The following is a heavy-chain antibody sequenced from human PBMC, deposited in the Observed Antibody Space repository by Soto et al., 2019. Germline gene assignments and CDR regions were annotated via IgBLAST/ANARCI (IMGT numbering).Heavy chain of an antibody. D-gene: IGHD3-16*01. CDR2: IGTAGDT. Sequence: GGSLRLSCAASGFTFSSYDMHWVRQATGKGLKWVSAIGTAGDTYYPGSVKGRFTISRENAKNSLYLQMNSLRAEDTAVYYCARGSGGTPFDYWGQGTLVTVSS. V-gene: IGHV3-13*01. CDR1: GFTFSSYD. J-gene: IGHJ4*02. CDR3: ARGSGGTPFDY.